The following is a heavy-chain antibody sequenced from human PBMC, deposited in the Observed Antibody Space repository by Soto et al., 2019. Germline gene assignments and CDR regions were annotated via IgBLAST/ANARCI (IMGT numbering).Heavy chain of an antibody. CDR3: ARWGSGYCSSTSCLGSYYYYGMDV. D-gene: IGHD2-2*01. V-gene: IGHV5-10-1*01. CDR2: IDPSDSYT. CDR1: GYSFTSYW. J-gene: IGHJ6*04. Sequence: GESLKISCKGSGYSFTSYWISWVRQMPGKGLEWMGRIDPSDSYTNYSPSFQGHVTISADKSISTAYLQWSSLKASDTAMYYCARWGSGYCSSTSCLGSYYYYGMDVWGKGTTVTVSS.